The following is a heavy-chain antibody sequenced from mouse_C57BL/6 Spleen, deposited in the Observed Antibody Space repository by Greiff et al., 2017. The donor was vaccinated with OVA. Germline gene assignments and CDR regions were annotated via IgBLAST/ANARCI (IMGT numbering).Heavy chain of an antibody. J-gene: IGHJ2*01. V-gene: IGHV1-69*01. CDR1: GYTFTSYW. Sequence: QVQLQQPGAELVMPGASVKLSCKASGYTFTSYWMHWVKQRPGQGLEWIGEIDPSDSYTNYNQKFKGKSTLTVDKSSSTAYMQLSSLTSEDSAVYYCARAYYGSSPYFDYWGQGTTLTVSS. D-gene: IGHD1-1*01. CDR2: IDPSDSYT. CDR3: ARAYYGSSPYFDY.